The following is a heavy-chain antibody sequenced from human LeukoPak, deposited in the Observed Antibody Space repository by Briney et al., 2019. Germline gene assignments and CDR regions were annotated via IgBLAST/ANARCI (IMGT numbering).Heavy chain of an antibody. CDR1: GFTFSRYS. CDR3: ARGPQFCSGGSCFGYYFDY. CDR2: ISASGSHI. D-gene: IGHD2-15*01. V-gene: IGHV3-21*01. J-gene: IGHJ4*02. Sequence: KSGGSLRLSCAASGFTFSRYSMSWVRQPPGRGLEWVSSISASGSHIYYADSVKGRFSISRDSARNSVYVQMSSLRAEDTAVYYCARGPQFCSGGSCFGYYFDYWGQGALVTVSS.